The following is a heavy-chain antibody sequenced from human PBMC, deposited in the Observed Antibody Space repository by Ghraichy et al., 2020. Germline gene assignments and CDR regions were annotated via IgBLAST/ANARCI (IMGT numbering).Heavy chain of an antibody. D-gene: IGHD2-2*01. CDR1: GFIFCDFS. Sequence: GGSLRLSCAASGFIFCDFSMNWVRQAPGKGLEWVSTVSSSGSSTYYADSVKGRFTVSRDNSKNTVYLEMNSLRAEDTATYYCVKDRASTSTYVSFAPWGQGTLVTVSS. V-gene: IGHV3-23*01. CDR3: VKDRASTSTYVSFAP. CDR2: VSSSGSST. J-gene: IGHJ5*02.